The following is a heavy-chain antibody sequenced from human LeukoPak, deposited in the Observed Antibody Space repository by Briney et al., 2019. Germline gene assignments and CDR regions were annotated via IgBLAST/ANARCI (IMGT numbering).Heavy chain of an antibody. CDR3: AKDRGWDLHYLDY. V-gene: IGHV3-23*01. J-gene: IGHJ4*02. Sequence: PGGSLRLSCAASGFTFSSYGMSWVRQAPGKGLEWVSAISGSGGSTYYADSVKGRFTVSRDNSKNTLYLQMNSLRAEDTALYYCAKDRGWDLHYLDYWGQGTLVTVSS. CDR1: GFTFSSYG. CDR2: ISGSGGST. D-gene: IGHD1-26*01.